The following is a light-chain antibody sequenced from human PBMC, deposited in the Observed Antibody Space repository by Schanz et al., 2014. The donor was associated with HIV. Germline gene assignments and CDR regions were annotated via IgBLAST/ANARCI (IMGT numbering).Light chain of an antibody. V-gene: IGKV3-20*01. J-gene: IGKJ1*01. Sequence: EIVLTQSPGTLSLSPGERATLSCRASQSLSGSYLSWYQQKPGQAPRLLIYGASNRAPGIPDRFSGSGSGTDFTLTISRLEPEDFAVYCCQQYSASPRTFGQGTKVEIK. CDR2: GAS. CDR1: QSLSGSY. CDR3: QQYSASPRT.